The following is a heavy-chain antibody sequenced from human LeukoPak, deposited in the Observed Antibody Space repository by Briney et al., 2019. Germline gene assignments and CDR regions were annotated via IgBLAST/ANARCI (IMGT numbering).Heavy chain of an antibody. CDR2: IYHSGST. V-gene: IGHV4-30-2*01. J-gene: IGHJ3*02. Sequence: SETLSLTCAVSGGSISSGGYSWSWIRQPPGKGLEWIGYIYHSGSTYYNPSLKSRVTISVDRSKNQFSLKLSSVTAADTAVYYCASSGYYYVRRATHAFDIWGQGTMVTVSS. D-gene: IGHD3-22*01. CDR1: GGSISSGGYS. CDR3: ASSGYYYVRRATHAFDI.